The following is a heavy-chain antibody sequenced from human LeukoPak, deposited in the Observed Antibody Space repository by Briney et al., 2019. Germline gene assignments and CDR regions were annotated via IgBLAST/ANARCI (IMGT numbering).Heavy chain of an antibody. CDR3: ASLADTDAFDI. Sequence: PGGSLRLSCAASGFTFSSYAMHWVRQAPGKGLEWVAVMSHDGSNKYYADSVKGRFTISRDNSKNTLYLQMNSLRTEDTAVYSCASLADTDAFDIWGQGTVVTVSS. CDR2: MSHDGSNK. CDR1: GFTFSSYA. D-gene: IGHD5-18*01. J-gene: IGHJ3*02. V-gene: IGHV3-30-3*01.